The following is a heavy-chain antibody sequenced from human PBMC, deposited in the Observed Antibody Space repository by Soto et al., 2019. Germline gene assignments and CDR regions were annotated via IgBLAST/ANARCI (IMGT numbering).Heavy chain of an antibody. V-gene: IGHV4-34*01. CDR1: CWSFSGYY. CDR3: ARGRERITIFGVRTKDYYYGMDV. D-gene: IGHD3-3*01. Sequence: SDTLSLTCADYCWSFSGYYWSWIRHPPGKGLEWIGEINHSGSTNYNPSLKSRVTISVDTSKNQFSLKLSSVTAADTAVYYCARGRERITIFGVRTKDYYYGMDVWGQGTTVTVS. CDR2: INHSGST. J-gene: IGHJ6*02.